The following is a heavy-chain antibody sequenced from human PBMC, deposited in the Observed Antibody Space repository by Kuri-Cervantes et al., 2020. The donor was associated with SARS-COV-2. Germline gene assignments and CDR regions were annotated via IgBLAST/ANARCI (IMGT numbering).Heavy chain of an antibody. D-gene: IGHD6-19*01. V-gene: IGHV4-34*01. CDR1: GGSFSGYY. CDR3: ARVAVGQWMVLIRHYFDF. CDR2: INHSGST. Sequence: SQTLSLTCAVYGGSFSGYYWSWIRQPPGKGLEWIGEINHSGSTNYNPSLKSRVTISVDTSKNQFSLKLSSVTAADTAVYYCARVAVGQWMVLIRHYFDFWGQGILVTVSS. J-gene: IGHJ4*02.